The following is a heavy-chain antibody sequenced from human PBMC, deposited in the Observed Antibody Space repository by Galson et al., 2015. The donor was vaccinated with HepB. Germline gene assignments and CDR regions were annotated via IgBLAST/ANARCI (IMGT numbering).Heavy chain of an antibody. Sequence: SLRLSCAASGFSFSSNWMSWVRQAPGKGLEWVANINQDGSEKYYVDSVKGRFTVSRDNAKNSLYLQVNSLRAEDTAVYYCARWTVVVTAKGANWFDPWGQGTLVTVSS. V-gene: IGHV3-7*03. CDR2: INQDGSEK. J-gene: IGHJ5*02. CDR1: GFSFSSNW. CDR3: ARWTVVVTAKGANWFDP. D-gene: IGHD2-21*02.